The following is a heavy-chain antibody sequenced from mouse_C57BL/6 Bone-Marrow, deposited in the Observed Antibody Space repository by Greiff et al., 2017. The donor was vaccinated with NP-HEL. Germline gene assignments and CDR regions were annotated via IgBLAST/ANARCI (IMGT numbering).Heavy chain of an antibody. J-gene: IGHJ4*01. CDR1: GYTFTSYW. CDR3: ARAPLYYGSSYNAMDY. CDR2: IDPSDSYT. V-gene: IGHV1-50*01. D-gene: IGHD1-1*01. Sequence: VQLQQPGAELVKPGASVKLSCKASGYTFTSYWMQWVKQRPGQGLEWIGEIDPSDSYTNYNQKFKGKATLTVDTSSSTAYMQLSSLTSEDSAVYYCARAPLYYGSSYNAMDYWGQGASVTVSS.